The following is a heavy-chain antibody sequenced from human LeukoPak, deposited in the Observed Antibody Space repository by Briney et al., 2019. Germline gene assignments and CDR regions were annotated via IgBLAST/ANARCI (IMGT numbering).Heavy chain of an antibody. CDR3: AKDRIMAYQDTADAFDI. Sequence: GGSLRLSCAASGFTFDDYAMHWVRQAPGKGLEWVSLISGDGDGTYYADSVKGRFTISRDNSKNSLHLQMNSLRTEDTALYYCAKDRIMAYQDTADAFDICGQGTMVTVSS. J-gene: IGHJ3*02. V-gene: IGHV3-43*02. CDR1: GFTFDDYA. CDR2: ISGDGDGT. D-gene: IGHD5-18*01.